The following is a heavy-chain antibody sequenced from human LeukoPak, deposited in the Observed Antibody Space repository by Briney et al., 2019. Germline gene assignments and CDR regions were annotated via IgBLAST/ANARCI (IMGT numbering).Heavy chain of an antibody. Sequence: SGTLSLTCGVSGGSISSTNWYSWVRQPPGQGLEWIGEISLSGLTNYNPSLKSRVTMPLDKSKNLLSLTLTSVTAADTAVYHCSRESGAFSPFGYWGQGTLVTVTS. D-gene: IGHD1-26*01. J-gene: IGHJ4*02. CDR2: ISLSGLT. CDR3: SRESGAFSPFGY. V-gene: IGHV4-4*02. CDR1: GGSISSTNW.